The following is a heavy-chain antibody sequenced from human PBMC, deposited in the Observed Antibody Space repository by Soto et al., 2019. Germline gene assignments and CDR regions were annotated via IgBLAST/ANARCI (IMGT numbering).Heavy chain of an antibody. J-gene: IGHJ4*02. CDR3: AKTNGDCSGGSCYSLGFDY. V-gene: IGHV3-23*01. Sequence: EVQLLESGGGLVQPGGSLRLSCAASGFTFSSYAMSWVRQAPGKGLEWVSAISGSGGSTYYADSVKGRFTISRDNSKNTLYLQMNSLRAEDTAVYYCAKTNGDCSGGSCYSLGFDYWGQGTLVTVSS. D-gene: IGHD2-15*01. CDR2: ISGSGGST. CDR1: GFTFSSYA.